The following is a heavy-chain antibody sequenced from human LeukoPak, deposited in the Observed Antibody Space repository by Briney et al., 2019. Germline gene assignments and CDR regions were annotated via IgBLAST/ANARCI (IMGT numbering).Heavy chain of an antibody. D-gene: IGHD2-15*01. CDR3: ARVLMVVAATDAFGI. V-gene: IGHV4-59*01. CDR2: IYNSGST. Sequence: PSETLSLTCTVSGGSISTYSWNWIRQSPGKGLEWIGYIYNSGSTNYNPSLKSRGSMSVDTSKNQFSLKLNSVTAADTAVYYCARVLMVVAATDAFGIWGQGTTVTVSS. J-gene: IGHJ3*02. CDR1: GGSISTYS.